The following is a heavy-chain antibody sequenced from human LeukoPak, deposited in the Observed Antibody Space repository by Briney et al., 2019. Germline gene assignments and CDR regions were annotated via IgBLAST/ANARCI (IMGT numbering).Heavy chain of an antibody. CDR1: GFVLSGSP. V-gene: IGHV3-73*01. CDR2: IRTRSNNFAT. D-gene: IGHD4/OR15-4a*01. Sequence: GRSLKLSCAASGFVLSGSPIHWVRQASGRGLEWVALIRTRSNNFATAYAASLRGRFTVSRDDSRNMAYLQMNSLKIKDTAVYYCTSLTTKTPWGQGTLVTVSS. CDR3: TSLTTKTP. J-gene: IGHJ5*02.